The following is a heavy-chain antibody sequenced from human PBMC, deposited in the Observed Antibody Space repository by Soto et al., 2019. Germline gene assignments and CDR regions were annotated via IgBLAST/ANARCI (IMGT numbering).Heavy chain of an antibody. CDR1: GGTFSSYA. V-gene: IGHV1-69*01. D-gene: IGHD3-22*01. CDR2: IIPIFGTA. J-gene: IGHJ3*02. Sequence: QVQLVQSGAEVKKPGSSVKVSCKASGGTFSSYAISWVQQAPGQGLEWMGGIIPIFGTANYAQKFQGRVTITADESTSTAYMELSSLRSEDTAVYYCAIWYYYDSSGYYYVAFDIWGQGTMVTVSS. CDR3: AIWYYYDSSGYYYVAFDI.